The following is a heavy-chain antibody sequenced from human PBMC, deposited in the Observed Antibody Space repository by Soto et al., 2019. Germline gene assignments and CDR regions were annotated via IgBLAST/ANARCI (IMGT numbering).Heavy chain of an antibody. CDR3: ARGYGTARRWFDF. CDR1: GASVSSGDW. D-gene: IGHD5-18*01. CDR2: IFHSGAT. Sequence: SETLSLTCAVSGASVSSGDWWTWVRQSPGKGPECIGEIFHSGATNYNPSLKSRVDISMDKSKNQFSLRLTSVAAADTAVYYCARGYGTARRWFDFWGQGTLVTVSS. J-gene: IGHJ5*01. V-gene: IGHV4-4*02.